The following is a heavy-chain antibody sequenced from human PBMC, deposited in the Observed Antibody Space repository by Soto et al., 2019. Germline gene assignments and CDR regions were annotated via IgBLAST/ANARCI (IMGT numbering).Heavy chain of an antibody. CDR3: ARRILTGYYDNWYFDL. CDR1: GGSISSYY. CDR2: IYYSGST. V-gene: IGHV4-59*01. Sequence: QVHLQESGPGLVKPSETLSLTCTVSGGSISSYYWSWIRQPPGKGLEWIGYIYYSGSTNYNPSLKSRVTISVDTSKNQFSLKLSSVTAADTAVYYCARRILTGYYDNWYFDLWGRGTLVTVSS. D-gene: IGHD3-9*01. J-gene: IGHJ2*01.